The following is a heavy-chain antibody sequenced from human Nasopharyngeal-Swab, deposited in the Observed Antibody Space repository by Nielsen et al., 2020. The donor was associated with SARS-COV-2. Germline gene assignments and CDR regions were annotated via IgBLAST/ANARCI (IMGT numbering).Heavy chain of an antibody. J-gene: IGHJ4*02. Sequence: WIRQPPGKGLEWISYISGKSTYTSYADSVKGRFTISRDNVKKSLYPQMSSLRAEDTAVYYCARETGDYWGQGILVTVSS. CDR2: ISGKSTYT. D-gene: IGHD1-14*01. CDR3: ARETGDY. V-gene: IGHV3-11*06.